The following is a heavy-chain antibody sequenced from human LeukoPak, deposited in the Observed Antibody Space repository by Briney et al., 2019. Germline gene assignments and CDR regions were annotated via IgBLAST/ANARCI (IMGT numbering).Heavy chain of an antibody. Sequence: HPGGSLRLSCTASGFTFDDYAMHWVRQAPGKGLEWVSGISWNSASIEYADSVKGRFTISRDNSKNTQYLQMNSLRAVDTAVYYCAKHLNYYDSSGTRRNFDYWGQGTLVTVSS. CDR2: ISWNSASI. J-gene: IGHJ4*02. CDR1: GFTFDDYA. D-gene: IGHD3-22*01. V-gene: IGHV3-9*01. CDR3: AKHLNYYDSSGTRRNFDY.